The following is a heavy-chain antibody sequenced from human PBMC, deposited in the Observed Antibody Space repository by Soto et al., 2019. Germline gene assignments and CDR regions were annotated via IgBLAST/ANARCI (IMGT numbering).Heavy chain of an antibody. J-gene: IGHJ6*02. Sequence: ASVKVSCKASGDTFTSYDFNWVRQATGQGLEWMGWMNPTSGNTGYAQKFQGRVTMTRNTSISTAYMELSSLRSEDTAVYYCARCFWMYRGLVRREFSYYYYGMDVWGQGTTVTVSS. CDR1: GDTFTSYD. V-gene: IGHV1-8*01. D-gene: IGHD6-19*01. CDR3: ARCFWMYRGLVRREFSYYYYGMDV. CDR2: MNPTSGNT.